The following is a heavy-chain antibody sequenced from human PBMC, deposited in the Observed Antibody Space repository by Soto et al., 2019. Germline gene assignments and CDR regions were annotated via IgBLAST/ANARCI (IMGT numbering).Heavy chain of an antibody. CDR2: ISSSSSYI. V-gene: IGHV3-21*01. CDR1: GFTFSSYS. CDR3: ARDKVVYYDSSGYYAFDAFDI. J-gene: IGHJ3*02. D-gene: IGHD3-22*01. Sequence: GGSLRLSCAASGFTFSSYSMNWVRQAPGKGLEWVSSISSSSSYIYYADSVKGRFTISRDNAKNSLYLQMNSLRAEDTAVYYCARDKVVYYDSSGYYAFDAFDIWGQGTMVNV.